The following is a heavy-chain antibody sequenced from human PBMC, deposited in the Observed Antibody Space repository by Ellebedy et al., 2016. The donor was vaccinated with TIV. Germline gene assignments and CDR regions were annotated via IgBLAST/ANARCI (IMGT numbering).Heavy chain of an antibody. V-gene: IGHV3-23*01. Sequence: GESLKISXAAPGFTFDDYAMHWVRQAPGKGLEWVSGISGSGDTTYYADSVKGRFTISRDNSKNTLYLQMNSLRAEDTAVYYCARGGRYSYGHGAEYYFDYWGQGTLVTVSS. J-gene: IGHJ4*02. CDR3: ARGGRYSYGHGAEYYFDY. D-gene: IGHD5-18*01. CDR2: ISGSGDTT. CDR1: GFTFDDYA.